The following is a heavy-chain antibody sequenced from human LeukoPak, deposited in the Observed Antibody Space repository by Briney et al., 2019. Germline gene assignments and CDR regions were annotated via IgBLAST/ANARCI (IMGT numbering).Heavy chain of an antibody. Sequence: SETLSLTCAVYGGSFSGYYWSWIRQPPGKGLEWIGEINHSGSTNYNPSLKSRVTISVDTSKNRLSLKLSSVTAADTAVYYCARRTRRITMVRGATGFDYWGQGTLVTVSS. CDR2: INHSGST. CDR1: GGSFSGYY. V-gene: IGHV4-34*01. CDR3: ARRTRRITMVRGATGFDY. D-gene: IGHD3-10*01. J-gene: IGHJ4*02.